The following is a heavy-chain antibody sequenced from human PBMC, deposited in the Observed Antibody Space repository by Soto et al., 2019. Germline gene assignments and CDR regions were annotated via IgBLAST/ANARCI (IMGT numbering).Heavy chain of an antibody. CDR3: GRCTSTSCHLGSDY. Sequence: VQLLESGGGLVQPGGSLRLSCAASGFTFSSYAMNWVRQAPGKGLEWVALISHDGINKYYADSVRGRFTISRDSSTNKLYLQMNSLRAADTAVYYCGRCTSTSCHLGSDYWGQGTLVTVSS. J-gene: IGHJ4*02. CDR1: GFTFSSYA. CDR2: ISHDGINK. V-gene: IGHV3-30-3*01. D-gene: IGHD2-2*01.